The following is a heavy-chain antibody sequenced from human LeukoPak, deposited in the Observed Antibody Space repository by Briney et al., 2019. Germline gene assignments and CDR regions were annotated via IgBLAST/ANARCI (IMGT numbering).Heavy chain of an antibody. Sequence: SQTLSLTCAISGDSVSSNSAAWNWIRQSPSRGLEWLGRTYYRSKWYNDYPVSVKSRITIIPDTSKNQFSLQLNSVTPEDTAVYYCARGDTAAAGHYYGMDVWGQGTTVTVSS. D-gene: IGHD6-13*01. V-gene: IGHV6-1*01. CDR3: ARGDTAAAGHYYGMDV. CDR1: GDSVSSNSAA. CDR2: TYYRSKWYN. J-gene: IGHJ6*02.